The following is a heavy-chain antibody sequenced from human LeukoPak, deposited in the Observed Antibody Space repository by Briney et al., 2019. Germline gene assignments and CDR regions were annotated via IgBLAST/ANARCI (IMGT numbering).Heavy chain of an antibody. Sequence: GGSLRLSCAASGFTFSYHWMTWVRQAPGKGLEWVANIKNDGAVKNYVDSVKGRFTISRDNAKNSLYLQMNSLRAEDTAVYYCAKDSYSQGDFWGQGVLVTVSS. CDR3: AKDSYSQGDF. D-gene: IGHD5-12*01. CDR2: IKNDGAVK. J-gene: IGHJ4*02. CDR1: GFTFSYHW. V-gene: IGHV3-7*01.